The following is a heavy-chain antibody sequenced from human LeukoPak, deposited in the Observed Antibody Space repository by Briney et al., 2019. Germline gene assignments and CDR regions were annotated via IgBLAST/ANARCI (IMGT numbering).Heavy chain of an antibody. D-gene: IGHD1-26*01. CDR3: ARGRAVGATSDY. Sequence: GGSLRLSCAASGFTFSSYSMNWVRQAPGKGLEWVSSISSSSSYIYYADSVKGRFTISRDNAKNSLYLQMNSLRAEDTAVYYCARGRAVGATSDYWXXXTXVTX. CDR1: GFTFSSYS. CDR2: ISSSSSYI. V-gene: IGHV3-21*01. J-gene: IGHJ4*02.